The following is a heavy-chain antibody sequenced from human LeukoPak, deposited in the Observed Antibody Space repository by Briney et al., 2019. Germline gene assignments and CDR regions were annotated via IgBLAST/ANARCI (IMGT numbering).Heavy chain of an antibody. V-gene: IGHV3-53*01. J-gene: IGHJ4*02. CDR3: AKDLLPLIVVVVATTFDY. CDR1: GFTVSSNY. Sequence: PGGSLRLSCAASGFTVSSNYMSWVRQAPGKGLEWVSVIYSGGSTYYADSVKGRFTISRDNSKNTLYLQMNSLRAEDTAVYYCAKDLLPLIVVVVATTFDYWGQGTLVTVSS. CDR2: IYSGGST. D-gene: IGHD2-15*01.